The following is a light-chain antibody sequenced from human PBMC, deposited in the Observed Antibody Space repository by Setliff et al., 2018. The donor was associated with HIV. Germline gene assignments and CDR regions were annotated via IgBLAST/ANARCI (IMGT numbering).Light chain of an antibody. CDR3: SSFTSSNIYV. CDR2: DVS. Sequence: QSALTQPASVSGSLGQSITMSCTGTSREVGGHNYVSWYQQHPGKAPKLMIYDVSNRPSGVSNRFSGSKSGSTASLTISGLQAEDEADYYCSSFTSSNIYVFGTGTKVTVL. V-gene: IGLV2-14*03. CDR1: SREVGGHNY. J-gene: IGLJ1*01.